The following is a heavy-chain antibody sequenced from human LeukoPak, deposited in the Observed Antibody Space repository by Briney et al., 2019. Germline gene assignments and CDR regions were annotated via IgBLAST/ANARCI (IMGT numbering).Heavy chain of an antibody. CDR2: INPNSGGT. V-gene: IGHV1-2*02. J-gene: IGHJ4*02. D-gene: IGHD3-16*01. CDR1: GYTFTGYY. CDR3: ARGLFGPSPLDY. Sequence: ASVKVSCRASGYTFTGYYMHWVRQAPGQGLEWMGWINPNSGGTNYAQKFQGRVTMTRDTSISTAYMELSRLRSDDTAVYYCARGLFGPSPLDYWVQGTLVTVSS.